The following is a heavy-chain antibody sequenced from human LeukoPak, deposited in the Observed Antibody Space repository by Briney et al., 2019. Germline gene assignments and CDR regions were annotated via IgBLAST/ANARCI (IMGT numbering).Heavy chain of an antibody. CDR1: GFXVSTNY. Sequence: GGSLRLSCAASGFXVSTNYMSWVRQAPGKGLEWVSVLYSGGYANYADSVKGRFTISRDNSKNTLYLQMNSLRAEDTAVYYCARDDLINWGQGTLVTVSS. D-gene: IGHD3/OR15-3a*01. CDR2: LYSGGYA. CDR3: ARDDLIN. J-gene: IGHJ4*02. V-gene: IGHV3-66*01.